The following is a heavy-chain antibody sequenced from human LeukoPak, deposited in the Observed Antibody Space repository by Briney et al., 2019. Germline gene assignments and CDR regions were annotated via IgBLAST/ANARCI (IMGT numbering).Heavy chain of an antibody. CDR3: ASRGDADPAGYFDY. V-gene: IGHV4-34*01. CDR1: GGSFSGYY. D-gene: IGHD2-21*02. Sequence: PSETLPLTCAVYGGSFSGYYWCCIRQPPGKGLEWIGEINHSGSTNYNPSLKSRVTISVDTSKNQFSLKLSSVNAADTAVYYCASRGDADPAGYFDYWGQGTLVTVSS. CDR2: INHSGST. J-gene: IGHJ4*02.